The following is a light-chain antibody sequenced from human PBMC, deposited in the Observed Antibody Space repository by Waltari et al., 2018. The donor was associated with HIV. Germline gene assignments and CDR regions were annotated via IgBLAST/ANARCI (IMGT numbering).Light chain of an antibody. CDR1: NIGSKR. Sequence: SYVLTQPPSVSVAPGQTARRTCGGNNIGSKRLHWYQQKPGQAPVLVVYDDRDRPSGIPERFSGSNFGNTATLTITRGEDGDEADYYCQVWESSTDDHQVVFGGGTKLTVL. J-gene: IGLJ2*01. V-gene: IGLV3-21*02. CDR2: DDR. CDR3: QVWESSTDDHQVV.